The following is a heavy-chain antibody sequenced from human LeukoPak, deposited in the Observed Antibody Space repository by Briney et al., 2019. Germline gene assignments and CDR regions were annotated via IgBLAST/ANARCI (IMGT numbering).Heavy chain of an antibody. CDR1: GFTVSSYW. D-gene: IGHD2-2*01. V-gene: IGHV3-7*01. CDR2: IKQDGSEK. Sequence: GGSLTLSCAASGFTVSSYWMSWVRQAPGKGLEWVANIKQDGSEKYYVDSVKGRFTISRDNAKNSLYLQMNSLRAEDTAVYYCARGGPGYCSSTSCYGLYHFDYWGQGTLVTVSS. J-gene: IGHJ4*02. CDR3: ARGGPGYCSSTSCYGLYHFDY.